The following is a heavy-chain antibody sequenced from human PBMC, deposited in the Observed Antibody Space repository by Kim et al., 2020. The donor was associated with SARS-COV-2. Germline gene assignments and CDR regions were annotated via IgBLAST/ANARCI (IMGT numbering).Heavy chain of an antibody. CDR2: ISGSGGST. D-gene: IGHD3-10*01. CDR3: AKAQTPHYYGSGCYYLRGYYFDH. V-gene: IGHV3-23*01. J-gene: IGHJ4*02. CDR1: GFTFSSYA. Sequence: GGSLRLSCAASGFTFSSYAMSWVRQAPGKGLEWVSAISGSGGSTYYADSVKGRFTISRDNSKNTLYMQMNSLRAEDTAVYYCAKAQTPHYYGSGCYYLRGYYFDHWGQGTLVTVSS.